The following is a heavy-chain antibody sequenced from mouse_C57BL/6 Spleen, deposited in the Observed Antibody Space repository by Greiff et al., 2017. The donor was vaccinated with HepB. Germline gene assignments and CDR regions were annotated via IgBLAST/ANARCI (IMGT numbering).Heavy chain of an antibody. CDR1: GFTFSSYG. CDR3: ARHEGERNYAMDY. Sequence: EVKLQESGGDLVKPGGSLKLSCAASGFTFSSYGMSWVRQTPDKRLEWVATISSGGSYTYYPDSVKGRFTISRDNAKNTLYLQMSSLKSEDTAMYYCARHEGERNYAMDYWGQGTSVTVSS. V-gene: IGHV5-6*01. J-gene: IGHJ4*01. CDR2: ISSGGSYT.